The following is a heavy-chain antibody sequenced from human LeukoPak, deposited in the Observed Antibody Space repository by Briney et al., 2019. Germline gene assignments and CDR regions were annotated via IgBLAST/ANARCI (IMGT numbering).Heavy chain of an antibody. CDR2: IYYSGST. CDR1: GGSISSYY. Sequence: PSETLSLTCTVSGGSISSYYWSWIGQPPGKGLEWIGYIYYSGSTNYNPSLKSRVTISVDTSKNQFSLKLSSVTAADTAVYYCARGQIQLWLPSIDYWGQGTLVTVSS. D-gene: IGHD5-18*01. V-gene: IGHV4-59*01. CDR3: ARGQIQLWLPSIDY. J-gene: IGHJ4*02.